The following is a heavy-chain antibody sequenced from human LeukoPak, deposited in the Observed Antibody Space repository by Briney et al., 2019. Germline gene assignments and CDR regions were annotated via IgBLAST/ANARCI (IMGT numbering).Heavy chain of an antibody. D-gene: IGHD6-19*01. V-gene: IGHV1-69*06. J-gene: IGHJ4*02. CDR3: ARESLAVAGTLGVDY. CDR2: IIPIFGTA. CDR1: GGTFSSYA. Sequence: ASVKVSCKASGGTFSSYAISWVRQAPGQGLEWMGGIIPIFGTANYAQKFQGRVTITADKSTSTAYMELSRLRSDDTAVYYCARESLAVAGTLGVDYWGQGTLVTVSS.